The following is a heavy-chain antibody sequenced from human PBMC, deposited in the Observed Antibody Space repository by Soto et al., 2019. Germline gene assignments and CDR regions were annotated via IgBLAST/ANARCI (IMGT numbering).Heavy chain of an antibody. CDR1: GYTFTGYY. V-gene: IGHV1-2*04. CDR3: ARGEGSGWTLKNNWFDP. CDR2: INPDNGDT. J-gene: IGHJ5*02. D-gene: IGHD6-19*01. Sequence: ASVKVSCKASGYTFTGYYRHWVRQSPGQGLEWIGWINPDNGDTKYAEKFQGWVTMSRDTSTSTAYLEVTRLRADDIAVYYCARGEGSGWTLKNNWFDPWGQGSMVTV.